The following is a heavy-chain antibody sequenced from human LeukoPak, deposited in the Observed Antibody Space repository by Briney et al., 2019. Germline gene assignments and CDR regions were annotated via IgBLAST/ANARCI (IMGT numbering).Heavy chain of an antibody. CDR1: GYTLTELS. J-gene: IGHJ4*02. V-gene: IGHV1-24*01. CDR3: ATDLAPGIAAAGTSY. D-gene: IGHD6-13*01. Sequence: ASVKVSCKVSGYTLTELSMQWVRQAPGKGLEWMGGFDPEDGETIYAQKFQGRVTMTEDTSTDTAYMELSSLRSEDTAAYYCATDLAPGIAAAGTSYWGQGTLVTISS. CDR2: FDPEDGET.